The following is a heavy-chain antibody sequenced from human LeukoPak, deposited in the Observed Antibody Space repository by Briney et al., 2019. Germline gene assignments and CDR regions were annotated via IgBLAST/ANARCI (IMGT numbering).Heavy chain of an antibody. CDR2: ISFDGNIA. CDR1: GFTFSIHG. CDR3: AKRDCSGVSCYSRAIGH. D-gene: IGHD2-15*01. V-gene: IGHV3-30*02. J-gene: IGHJ4*02. Sequence: PGGSLRLSCAASGFTFSIHGMHWVRQAPGKGLEWVTFISFDGNIANYADSVKGRFIISRDNPKNTLYLQMNSLRTEDTAVYYCAKRDCSGVSCYSRAIGHWGQGTPVTVSS.